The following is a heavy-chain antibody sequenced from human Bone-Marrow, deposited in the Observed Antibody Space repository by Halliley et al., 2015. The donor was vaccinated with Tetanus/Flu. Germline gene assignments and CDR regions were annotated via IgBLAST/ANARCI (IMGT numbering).Heavy chain of an antibody. Sequence: SLRLSCAASGFTFNTYAMSWVRQAPGKGLEWVSGIVGSGGSTFYADSVKGRFTISRDISKNTLYLQMNSLRASDTAMYYCARPYSGSWYATWDNAFDLWGQGTMVTVSS. CDR3: ARPYSGSWYATWDNAFDL. CDR1: GFTFNTYA. J-gene: IGHJ3*01. CDR2: IVGSGGST. V-gene: IGHV3-23*01. D-gene: IGHD6-13*01.